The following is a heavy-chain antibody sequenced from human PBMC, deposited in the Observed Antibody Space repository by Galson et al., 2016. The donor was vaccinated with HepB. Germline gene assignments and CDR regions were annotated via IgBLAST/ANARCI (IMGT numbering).Heavy chain of an antibody. CDR3: ARGTYGDYGAVDY. D-gene: IGHD4-17*01. J-gene: IGHJ4*02. CDR1: GFTVSSNY. Sequence: SLRLSCAASGFTVSSNYMSWVRQAPGKGLEWVSVIYSGGSTYYADSVKGRFTISRDNSKNTLYLQMNSLRAEDTAVYYCARGTYGDYGAVDYWGQGTLVTGAS. V-gene: IGHV3-53*01. CDR2: IYSGGST.